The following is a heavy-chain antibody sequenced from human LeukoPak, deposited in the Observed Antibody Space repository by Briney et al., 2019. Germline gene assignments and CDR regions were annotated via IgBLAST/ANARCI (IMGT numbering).Heavy chain of an antibody. J-gene: IGHJ4*02. CDR2: ISSSSSYI. D-gene: IGHD3-9*01. CDR1: GFTFSSYS. Sequence: PGGSLRLSCAASGFTFSSYSMNWVRQAPGKGLEWVSSISSSSSYIYYADSVKGRFTISRDNAKNSLYLQMNSLRAEDTAVYFCAKDRRRDDVLTGSFSDWGQGTLVTVSS. V-gene: IGHV3-21*01. CDR3: AKDRRRDDVLTGSFSD.